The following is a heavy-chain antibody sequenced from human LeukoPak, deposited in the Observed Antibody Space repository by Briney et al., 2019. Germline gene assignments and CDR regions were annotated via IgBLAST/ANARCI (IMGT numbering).Heavy chain of an antibody. V-gene: IGHV3-48*02. CDR2: ISSSSSTI. J-gene: IGHJ3*02. Sequence: GGSLRLSCAASGFTFSSYSMIWVRQAPGKGLEWVSYISSSSSTIYYADSVKGRFTISRDNAKNSLYLQMNSLRDEDTAVYYCARDPAHIVVVTADPDAFDIWGQGTMVTVSS. D-gene: IGHD2-21*02. CDR3: ARDPAHIVVVTADPDAFDI. CDR1: GFTFSSYS.